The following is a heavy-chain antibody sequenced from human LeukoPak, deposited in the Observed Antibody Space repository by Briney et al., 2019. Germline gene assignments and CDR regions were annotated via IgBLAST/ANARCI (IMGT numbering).Heavy chain of an antibody. J-gene: IGHJ4*02. CDR1: GDTLCSNSAA. CDR3: ARDVGTALVTGDY. Sequence: QTLSLTCALSGDTLCSNSAARNWIRQSRTRGFEWLVKTYYRSKRYNDYAVPVKSRITIIPHTSKTQFSLQLNSVTPEDTAVYYCARDVGTALVTGDYWGQGTLVTVSS. V-gene: IGHV6-1*01. D-gene: IGHD5-18*01. CDR2: TYYRSKRYN.